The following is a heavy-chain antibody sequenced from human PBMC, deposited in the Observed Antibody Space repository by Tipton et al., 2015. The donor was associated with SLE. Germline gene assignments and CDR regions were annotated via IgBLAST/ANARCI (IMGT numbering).Heavy chain of an antibody. CDR3: ARESVEEAYCSSATCYYFDY. J-gene: IGHJ4*02. D-gene: IGHD2-2*01. CDR2: ISNDGSNT. V-gene: IGHV3-30-3*01. Sequence: SLRLSCAASGFTFSAYRMHWVRQAPGKGLEWVAVISNDGSNTYYADSVKGRFTISRDISRNTLFLQMDSLRPEDTAVFYCARESVEEAYCSSATCYYFDYWGQGTLVTVSS. CDR1: GFTFSAYR.